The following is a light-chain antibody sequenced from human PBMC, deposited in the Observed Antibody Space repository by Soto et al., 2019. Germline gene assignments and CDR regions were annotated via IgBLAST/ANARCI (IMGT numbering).Light chain of an antibody. Sequence: EIKMTQSPAILSVSPGERATLSCRANESISTNLAWYQQKTGQPPRLLIYTSSSRATAIPARFSGSGSWTAVTPTISSLESEDFAAYHCQQYHSCPWTFGQGTQVEIK. CDR3: QQYHSCPWT. CDR1: ESISTN. J-gene: IGKJ1*01. CDR2: TSS. V-gene: IGKV3-15*01.